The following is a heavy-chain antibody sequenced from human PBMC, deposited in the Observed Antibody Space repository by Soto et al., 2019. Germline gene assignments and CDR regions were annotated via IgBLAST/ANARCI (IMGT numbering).Heavy chain of an antibody. CDR2: INSDGSST. V-gene: IGHV3-74*01. CDR1: GFTFSSYW. CDR3: ARVEYYDFWSGYITGYGMDV. Sequence: GGSLRLSCAASGFTFSSYWMHWVRQAPGKGLVWVSRINSDGSSTSYANSVKGRFTISGDNAKNTLYLQMNSLRAEDTAVYYCARVEYYDFWSGYITGYGMDVWGQGTTVTVSS. J-gene: IGHJ6*02. D-gene: IGHD3-3*01.